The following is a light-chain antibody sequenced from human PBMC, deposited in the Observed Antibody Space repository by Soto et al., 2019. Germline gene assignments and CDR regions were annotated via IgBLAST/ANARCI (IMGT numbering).Light chain of an antibody. CDR2: TGS. J-gene: IGKJ4*01. CDR3: QQANSCPHA. CDR1: QGISNW. Sequence: DIQMTQSPSSVSASVGDRVSITCRASQGISNWLAWYQQKPGRAPKLLIYTGSSLQSGVPSRFSGTGSGTDFTLTISRLQPEDVATYYCQQANSCPHAFGGVTKVEIK. V-gene: IGKV1-12*01.